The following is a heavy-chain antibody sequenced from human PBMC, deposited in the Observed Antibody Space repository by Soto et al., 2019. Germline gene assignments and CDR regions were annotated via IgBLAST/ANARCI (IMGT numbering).Heavy chain of an antibody. J-gene: IGHJ4*02. CDR2: IIPIFGTA. V-gene: IGHV1-69*01. Sequence: QVQLVQPGAEVKKPGSSVKVSCKASGGTFSSYAISWVRQAPGQGLEWMGGIIPIFGTANYAQKFQGRVTITPDESTSTADMELSSLRSEDTAVYYCARDLSSAVAGNGVEDYWGQGTQVTVSS. D-gene: IGHD6-19*01. CDR1: GGTFSSYA. CDR3: ARDLSSAVAGNGVEDY.